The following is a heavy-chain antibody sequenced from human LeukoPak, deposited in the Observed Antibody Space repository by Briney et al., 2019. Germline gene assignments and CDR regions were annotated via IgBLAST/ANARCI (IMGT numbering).Heavy chain of an antibody. J-gene: IGHJ4*02. Sequence: GASVKVSCTASGYIFTDYGISWVRQAPGQGFEWMGWISGYNGNTNYAQSLQGRVTMTTDTSTSTTYMELRSLGSDDTAVYYCAKDIHPGLGSGASCCFDYWGQGTLVTVSS. CDR1: GYIFTDYG. V-gene: IGHV1-18*01. CDR2: ISGYNGNT. D-gene: IGHD2-15*01. CDR3: AKDIHPGLGSGASCCFDY.